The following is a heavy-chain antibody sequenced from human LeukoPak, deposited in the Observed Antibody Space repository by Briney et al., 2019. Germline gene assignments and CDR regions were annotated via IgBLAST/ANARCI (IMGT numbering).Heavy chain of an antibody. J-gene: IGHJ6*04. CDR2: ISYDGSNK. D-gene: IGHD2-2*01. CDR3: ARDGLYCCSTSCYVLYYYYYYGMDV. Sequence: GRSLRLSCAASGFTFSSYAMHWVRQAPGKGLGWVAVISYDGSNKYYADSVKGRFTISRDNSKNTLYLQMNSLRAEDTAVYYCARDGLYCCSTSCYVLYYYYYYGMDVWGKGTTVTVSS. V-gene: IGHV3-30*04. CDR1: GFTFSSYA.